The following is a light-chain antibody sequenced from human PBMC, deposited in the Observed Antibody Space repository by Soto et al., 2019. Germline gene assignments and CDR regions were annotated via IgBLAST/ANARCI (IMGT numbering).Light chain of an antibody. CDR2: DAS. Sequence: DIQMNQSPSTLSASVGDRVPITCRASQSISSWLAWYQQKPGKAPQLLIYDASSLESGVPSRFSGSGSGTEFTLTISSLQPDDFATYYCQQYNSYSTFGQGTKVDIK. CDR3: QQYNSYST. J-gene: IGKJ1*01. V-gene: IGKV1-5*01. CDR1: QSISSW.